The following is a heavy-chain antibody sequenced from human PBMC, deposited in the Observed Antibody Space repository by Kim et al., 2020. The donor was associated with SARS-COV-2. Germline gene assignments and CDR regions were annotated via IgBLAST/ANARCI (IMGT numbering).Heavy chain of an antibody. D-gene: IGHD6-19*01. J-gene: IGHJ5*02. Sequence: YCEESVEGLFTITTDNSKNTLYLQMNSLRAEDTAVYYCANAPLRWLAFDLWGQGALVTVSS. CDR3: ANAPLRWLAFDL. V-gene: IGHV3-23*02.